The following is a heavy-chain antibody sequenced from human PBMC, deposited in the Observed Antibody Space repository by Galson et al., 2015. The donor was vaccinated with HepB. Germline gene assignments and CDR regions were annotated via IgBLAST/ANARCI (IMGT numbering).Heavy chain of an antibody. CDR1: GFTISKYA. J-gene: IGHJ4*02. D-gene: IGHD3-16*01. V-gene: IGHV3-64D*06. Sequence: SLRLSCAASGFTISKYAIHWVRQAPGKGLEYVSAISSGWDSTHYADSVKGRFTISRDNSKNTLYLEMRSLTPEDTAVYYCVKARGTDYVSFDFWGQGTLVTVSS. CDR3: VKARGTDYVSFDF. CDR2: ISSGWDST.